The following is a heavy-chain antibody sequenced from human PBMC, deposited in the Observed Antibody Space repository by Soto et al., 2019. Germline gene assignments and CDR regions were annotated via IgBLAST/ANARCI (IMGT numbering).Heavy chain of an antibody. CDR2: IIPIFGTA. CDR1: GGTFSSYA. J-gene: IGHJ6*02. V-gene: IGHV1-69*13. CDR3: ARSHGYCSGGSCTPPNYYYYATDV. D-gene: IGHD2-15*01. Sequence: GASVKVSCKASGGTFSSYAISWVRQAPGQGLEWMGGIIPIFGTANYAQKFQGRVTITADESTSTAYMELSSLRSEDTAVYYCARSHGYCSGGSCTPPNYYYYATDVWGQGTTVTVS.